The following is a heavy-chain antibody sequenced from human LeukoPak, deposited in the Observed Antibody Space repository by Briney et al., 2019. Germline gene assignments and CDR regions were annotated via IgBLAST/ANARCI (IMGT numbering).Heavy chain of an antibody. CDR1: GYTFTSYG. J-gene: IGHJ4*02. CDR3: ARGRKDYGDYYFDC. Sequence: ASVKVSCKASGYTFTSYGITWVRQAPRQGLEWIGCISAYNGNTNYAQKLQGRVTMTTDTSTSTAYMELRSLRSDDTAVYYCARGRKDYGDYYFDCWGQGTLVTVSS. D-gene: IGHD4-17*01. V-gene: IGHV1-18*01. CDR2: ISAYNGNT.